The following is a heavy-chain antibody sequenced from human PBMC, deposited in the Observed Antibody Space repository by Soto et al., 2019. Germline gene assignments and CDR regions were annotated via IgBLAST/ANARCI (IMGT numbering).Heavy chain of an antibody. V-gene: IGHV3-64D*06. D-gene: IGHD2-21*01. CDR1: GFTFSSYA. CDR3: VNMMIARGAFDF. CDR2: ISPQGGST. Sequence: GGSLRLSCSASGFTFSSYAMHWVRQTPGKGLEYVSAISPQGGSTYYADSVKGRFTISRDDSKNTVYLQMSSLRPDDTAVYYCVNMMIARGAFDFWGQGTLVTVSS. J-gene: IGHJ4*02.